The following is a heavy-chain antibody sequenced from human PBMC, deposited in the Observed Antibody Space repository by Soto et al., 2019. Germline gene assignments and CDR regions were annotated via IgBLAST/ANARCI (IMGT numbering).Heavy chain of an antibody. CDR3: IIEGAYPGPDFDY. D-gene: IGHD1-26*01. V-gene: IGHV3-33*01. J-gene: IGHJ4*02. CDR1: GFTFSNYG. CDR2: MWYDGSNK. Sequence: GGSLRLSCAASGFTFSNYGMHWVRQAPGMGLEWVAVMWYDGSNKKYAESVRGRFTISRDNSRNTLYLQMDSLKTDDTAVYYCIIEGAYPGPDFDYWGQGPRSPSPQ.